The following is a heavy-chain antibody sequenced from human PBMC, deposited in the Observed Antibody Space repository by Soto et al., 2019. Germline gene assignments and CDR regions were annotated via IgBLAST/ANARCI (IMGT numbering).Heavy chain of an antibody. V-gene: IGHV1-18*01. D-gene: IGHD3-3*01. Sequence: MYWARQEPGQGLELMGWISAYDGKTTYAEKFQGRVTLTTDTSTSTAYMELRSLRSDDTAIYYCARDPHEFWTSYWFDPWGQGTPVTVS. CDR3: ARDPHEFWTSYWFDP. CDR2: ISAYDGKT. J-gene: IGHJ5*02.